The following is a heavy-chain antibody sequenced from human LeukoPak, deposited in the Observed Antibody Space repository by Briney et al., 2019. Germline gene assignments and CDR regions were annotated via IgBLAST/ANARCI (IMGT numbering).Heavy chain of an antibody. CDR3: AKDRPNYYHSDGSHYKRNCDY. V-gene: IGHV3-23*01. CDR1: GFIFNTYA. Sequence: GGSLRLSCAASGFIFNTYAMSWVRQAPGKGLEWVSSISSSGEFTYYVDSAKGRFTISRDNSKNTLYLLLSSLTAEDTAVYYCAKDRPNYYHSDGSHYKRNCDYWGQGTLVTVSS. J-gene: IGHJ4*02. CDR2: ISSSGEFT. D-gene: IGHD3-22*01.